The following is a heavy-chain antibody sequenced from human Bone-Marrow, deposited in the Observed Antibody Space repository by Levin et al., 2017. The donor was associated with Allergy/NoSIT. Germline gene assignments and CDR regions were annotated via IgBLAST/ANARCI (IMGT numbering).Heavy chain of an antibody. CDR1: GFTFQDFA. CDR2: ITWNSGFI. Sequence: PGGSLRLSCAASGFTFQDFAMYWVRQVHGKGLEWVSGITWNSGFIEYAGSVKGRFTISRDNSKNSLYLQMNSLRAEDTALYYCAKGTTYYYDTMGNYPDALDMWGQGTMVTVAS. V-gene: IGHV3-9*01. J-gene: IGHJ3*02. CDR3: AKGTTYYYDTMGNYPDALDM. D-gene: IGHD3-22*01.